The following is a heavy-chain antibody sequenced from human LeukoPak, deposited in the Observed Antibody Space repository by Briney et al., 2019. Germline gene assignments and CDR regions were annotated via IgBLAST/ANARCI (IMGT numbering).Heavy chain of an antibody. D-gene: IGHD2-15*01. V-gene: IGHV3-73*01. CDR1: GFTFSGSA. CDR2: IRSKANSYAT. J-gene: IGHJ5*02. CDR3: TRPYCSGGSCFTNWFDP. Sequence: GGSLRLSCAASGFTFSGSAMHWVRQASGKGLEWVGRIRSKANSYATAYAASVKGRFTISRDDSKNTAYLQMNSLKTEDTAVYYCTRPYCSGGSCFTNWFDPWGQGTLVTVSS.